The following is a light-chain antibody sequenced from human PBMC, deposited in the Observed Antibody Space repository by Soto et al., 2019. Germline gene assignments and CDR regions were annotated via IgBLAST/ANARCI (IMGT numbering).Light chain of an antibody. CDR3: SSYAGTNNLGV. V-gene: IGLV2-8*01. CDR2: EVS. J-gene: IGLJ1*01. CDR1: SSDVGGYKY. Sequence: QSALTQPPSASGSPGQSVTISCTGNSSDVGGYKYVSWYQQHPGKAPKLMIYEVSKRPSGVPDRFSASKSGNTASLTVSGLQAEDEADYYCSSYAGTNNLGVFGTGTKLTVL.